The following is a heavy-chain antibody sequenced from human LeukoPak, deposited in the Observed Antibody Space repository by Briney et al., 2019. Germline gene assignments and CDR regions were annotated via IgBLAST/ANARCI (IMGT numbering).Heavy chain of an antibody. CDR1: GYTFTSYG. CDR2: ISAYNGNT. D-gene: IGHD3-22*01. Sequence: ASVKVSCKASGYTFTSYGISWVRQAPGQGLEWMGWISAYNGNTNYAQKLQGRVTMTTDTSTSTAYMELRSLRSDDTAVYYCARAYYYDSSGDFDYWGQGTLVIVSS. CDR3: ARAYYYDSSGDFDY. J-gene: IGHJ4*02. V-gene: IGHV1-18*01.